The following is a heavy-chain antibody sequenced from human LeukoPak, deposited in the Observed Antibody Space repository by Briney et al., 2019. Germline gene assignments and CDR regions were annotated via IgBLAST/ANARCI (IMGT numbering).Heavy chain of an antibody. CDR3: ARDLDVGYSGYDFSVEGNWFDP. D-gene: IGHD5-12*01. V-gene: IGHV1-46*01. CDR1: GYTFTSYY. J-gene: IGHJ5*02. CDR2: INPSGGST. Sequence: ASVKVSCKASGYTFTSYYIHWVRQAPGQGLEWLGIINPSGGSTSYAQKFQGRVTMTRDTSTSTVYMELSTLRSEDTAVYYCARDLDVGYSGYDFSVEGNWFDPWGQGTLVTVSS.